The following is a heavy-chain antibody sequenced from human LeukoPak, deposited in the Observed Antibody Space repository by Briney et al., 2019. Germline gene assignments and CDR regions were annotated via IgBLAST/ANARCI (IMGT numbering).Heavy chain of an antibody. Sequence: GGSLSLSCATSGFTLNNYPMYWVRRAPGKGLEWVAVIGYDGRFKFHSDSVKGRFTISRDDSKNTLYLQMNSLRPEDTALYYCARDPKTGSPDYFEYWGQGALVTVST. CDR2: IGYDGRFK. V-gene: IGHV3-30*04. D-gene: IGHD3-10*01. CDR1: GFTLNNYP. J-gene: IGHJ4*02. CDR3: ARDPKTGSPDYFEY.